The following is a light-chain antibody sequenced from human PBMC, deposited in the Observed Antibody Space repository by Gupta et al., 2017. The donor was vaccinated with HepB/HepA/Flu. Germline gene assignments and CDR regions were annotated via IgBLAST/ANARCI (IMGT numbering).Light chain of an antibody. CDR2: NND. V-gene: IGLV1-44*01. Sequence: QPVLTQPPSASGTPGQRVTITCSGSSANIGSNTVSWYQQLPGQAPKLLIYNNDNRPSGVPDRFSGSKSGTSASLAISGLQSEDEADDYCAAWDDSLNAVVFGGGTKLTVL. J-gene: IGLJ2*01. CDR3: AAWDDSLNAVV. CDR1: SANIGSNT.